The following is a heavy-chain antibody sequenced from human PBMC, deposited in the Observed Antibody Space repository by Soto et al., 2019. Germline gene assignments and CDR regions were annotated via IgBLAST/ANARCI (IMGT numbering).Heavy chain of an antibody. CDR2: INHSGST. J-gene: IGHJ4*02. D-gene: IGHD5-12*01. CDR3: ARARGYGGYDQYYFDY. V-gene: IGHV4-34*01. Sequence: KTSETLSLTCAVYGGSFSGYYWSWIRQPPGKGLEWIGEINHSGSTNYNPSLKSRVTISVDTSKNQFSLKLSSVTAADTAVYYCARARGYGGYDQYYFDYWGQGTLVTVSS. CDR1: GGSFSGYY.